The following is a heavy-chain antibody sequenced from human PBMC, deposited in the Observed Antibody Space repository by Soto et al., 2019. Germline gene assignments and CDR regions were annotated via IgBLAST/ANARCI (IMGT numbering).Heavy chain of an antibody. CDR3: ATWRFDY. CDR2: ISYSGRT. Sequence: PSETLSLTCTVSGASIITDNYFWVWIRQSPRRGLELIGSISYSGRTYDNPSLQSRITINPDTTKNQFSLQLNSATPEDTAVYYCATWRFDYWGQGTLVTVSS. V-gene: IGHV4-39*01. J-gene: IGHJ4*02. CDR1: GASIITDNYF.